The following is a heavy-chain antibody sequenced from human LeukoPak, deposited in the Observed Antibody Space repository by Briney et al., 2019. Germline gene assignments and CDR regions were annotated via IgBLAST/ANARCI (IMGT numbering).Heavy chain of an antibody. V-gene: IGHV1-2*02. Sequence: ASVKVSCKASGYTFTSYDINWVRQATGQGLEWMGWIKPNSGDTNYVQKFQGRVTMTRDTSISTGYMELSRLRSDDTAVYYCAKSLYYYDSSGWAAFDHWGQGTQVTVSS. J-gene: IGHJ4*02. CDR1: GYTFTSYD. CDR2: IKPNSGDT. D-gene: IGHD3-22*01. CDR3: AKSLYYYDSSGWAAFDH.